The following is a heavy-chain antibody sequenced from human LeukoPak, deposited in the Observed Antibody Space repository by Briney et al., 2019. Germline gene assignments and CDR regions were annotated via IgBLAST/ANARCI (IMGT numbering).Heavy chain of an antibody. J-gene: IGHJ4*02. CDR3: ARNRGGPSIVATIIGGFDY. Sequence: SETLSLTCTVSGGSISSYYWSWIRQPPGKGLEWIGYMYYSGSTNYNPSLKSRVTISVDMSKNQVSLKLSSVTAADTAVYYCARNRGGPSIVATIIGGFDYWGQGTLVTVSS. V-gene: IGHV4-59*08. CDR1: GGSISSYY. D-gene: IGHD5-12*01. CDR2: MYYSGST.